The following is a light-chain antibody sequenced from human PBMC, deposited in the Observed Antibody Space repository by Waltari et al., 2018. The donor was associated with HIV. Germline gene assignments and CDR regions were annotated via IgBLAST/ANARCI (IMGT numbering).Light chain of an antibody. CDR2: EDN. Sequence: SYEVTQPPSVSVSPGQTASITCSGHKLGNKYTAWYQQKPGQSPVLVIYEDNKRCSGTPERFSGSNSGDTATLTISGTQAMDEADYYCQAWDSSTVVFGGGTRLTVL. CDR3: QAWDSSTVV. J-gene: IGLJ2*01. CDR1: KLGNKY. V-gene: IGLV3-1*01.